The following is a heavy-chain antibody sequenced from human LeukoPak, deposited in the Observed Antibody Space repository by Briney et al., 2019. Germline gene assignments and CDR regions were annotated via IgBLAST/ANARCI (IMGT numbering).Heavy chain of an antibody. CDR2: ISAYNGNA. CDR3: ARDYYGGNSWSYYYYYYYMDV. V-gene: IGHV1-18*01. D-gene: IGHD4-23*01. J-gene: IGHJ6*03. Sequence: ASVKVSCKASGYTFTSYGISWVRQAPGQGLERMGWISAYNGNANYAQKLQGIVTMTTDTSTSTAYMELRSLRSDDTAVYYCARDYYGGNSWSYYYYYYYMDVWGKGTTVTVSS. CDR1: GYTFTSYG.